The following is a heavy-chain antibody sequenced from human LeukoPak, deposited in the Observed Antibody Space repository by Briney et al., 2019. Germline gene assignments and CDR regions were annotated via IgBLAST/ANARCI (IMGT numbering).Heavy chain of an antibody. CDR3: VRDPGGLDY. Sequence: GGSLRLSCAASGFTFSSYVMSWVRQAPGKGLEWVANIKQDGSDKYYVDSVKGRFTISRDNAKNSLYLQMNSLRTEDTAVYYCVRDPGGLDYWGQGTLVTVSS. J-gene: IGHJ4*02. CDR2: IKQDGSDK. CDR1: GFTFSSYV. V-gene: IGHV3-7*01. D-gene: IGHD2-8*02.